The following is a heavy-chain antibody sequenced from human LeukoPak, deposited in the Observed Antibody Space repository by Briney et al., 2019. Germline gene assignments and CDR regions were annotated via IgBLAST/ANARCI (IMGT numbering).Heavy chain of an antibody. Sequence: ASVKVSCKASGYTFTSYDINWVRQATGQGLEWMGWMNPNSGNTGYAQKFQGRVTITRNTSISTAYMELSSLRSEDTAVYYCARAVRDGYNKNPSTFDYWGQGTLVTVSS. J-gene: IGHJ4*02. CDR1: GYTFTSYD. CDR3: ARAVRDGYNKNPSTFDY. CDR2: MNPNSGNT. V-gene: IGHV1-8*03. D-gene: IGHD5-24*01.